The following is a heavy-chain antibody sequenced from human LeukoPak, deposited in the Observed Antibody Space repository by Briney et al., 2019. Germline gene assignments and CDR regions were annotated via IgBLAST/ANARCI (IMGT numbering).Heavy chain of an antibody. Sequence: SETLSLTCTVSGGSISSYYWSWIRQPPGKGLEWIGYIYYSGSTNYNPSLKSRVTISVDTSKNQFSLKLSSVTAADTAVYYCARVQRASGWYYFDYWGQGTLVTVSS. CDR3: ARVQRASGWYYFDY. CDR1: GGSISSYY. J-gene: IGHJ4*02. D-gene: IGHD6-19*01. V-gene: IGHV4-59*12. CDR2: IYYSGST.